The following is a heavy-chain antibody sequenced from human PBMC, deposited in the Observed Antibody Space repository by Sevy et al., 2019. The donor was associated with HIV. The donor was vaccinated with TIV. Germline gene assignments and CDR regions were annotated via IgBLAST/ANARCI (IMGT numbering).Heavy chain of an antibody. D-gene: IGHD3-22*01. CDR2: FDPEDGET. CDR3: ATTKDYYDNSGDPFDY. CDR1: GYTLTKLS. J-gene: IGHJ4*02. Sequence: ASVKVSCKVSGYTLTKLSMHWVRQAPGKGLEWMGSFDPEDGETIHAKRFKGRLSMTEDTSKETAYMGMSSLNSEDTAVYYCATTKDYYDNSGDPFDYWGQGSLVTVSS. V-gene: IGHV1-24*01.